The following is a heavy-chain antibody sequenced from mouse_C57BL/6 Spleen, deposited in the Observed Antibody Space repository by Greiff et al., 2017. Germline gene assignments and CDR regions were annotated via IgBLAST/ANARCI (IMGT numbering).Heavy chain of an antibody. CDR1: GFTFSSYA. D-gene: IGHD2-2*01. Sequence: EVQLVESGGGLVKPGGSLKLSCAASGFTFSSYAMSWVRQTPEKRLEWVATISDGGSYTYYPDNVKGRFTISRDNAKNNLYLQMSHLTSEDTAMYYCARDFGYDERDAMDYWGQGTSVTVSS. CDR3: ARDFGYDERDAMDY. CDR2: ISDGGSYT. V-gene: IGHV5-4*01. J-gene: IGHJ4*01.